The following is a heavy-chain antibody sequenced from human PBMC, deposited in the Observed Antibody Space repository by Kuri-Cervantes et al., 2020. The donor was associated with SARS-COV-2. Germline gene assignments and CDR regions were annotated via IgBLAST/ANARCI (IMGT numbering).Heavy chain of an antibody. CDR3: VREAPGSASGITSFDL. D-gene: IGHD3-10*01. V-gene: IGHV3-13*01. J-gene: IGHJ2*01. CDR1: GFTLSACD. Sequence: GESLRLSCAASGFTLSACDMHWVRQVTGKGLEWVSTIATSGDTYYLNSVKGRFTISRESARNSLYLQMNSLRVEDTAVYYCVREAPGSASGITSFDLWGRGTLVTVSS. CDR2: IATSGDT.